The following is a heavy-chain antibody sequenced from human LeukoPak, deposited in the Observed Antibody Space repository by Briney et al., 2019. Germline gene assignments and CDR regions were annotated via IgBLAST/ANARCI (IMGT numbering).Heavy chain of an antibody. CDR2: IIPIFGTA. J-gene: IGHJ6*02. D-gene: IGHD6-19*01. CDR3: ARGAVARYYYYYGMDV. CDR1: GGTFSSYA. Sequence: SVKVSCKASGGTFSSYAISWVRQAPGQGLEWMGGIIPIFGTANYAQKFQSRVTITADESTSTAYMELSSLRSEDTAVYYCARGAVARYYYYYGMDVWGQGTTVTVSS. V-gene: IGHV1-69*13.